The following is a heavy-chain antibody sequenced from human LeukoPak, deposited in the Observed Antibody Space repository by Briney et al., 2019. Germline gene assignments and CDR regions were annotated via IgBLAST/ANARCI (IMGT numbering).Heavy chain of an antibody. D-gene: IGHD2-21*01. CDR3: AGGSPLIRDI. CDR2: MNPNSGNT. V-gene: IGHV1-8*01. Sequence: ASLKVSCKASGYTFSSYDINGVRQDTGEGLEWMGWMNPNSGNTGYYQKFQGRVTMTRNTSISTADMELSSLRSEDTAVYYCAGGSPLIRDIWGQGTMDTVSS. J-gene: IGHJ3*02. CDR1: GYTFSSYD.